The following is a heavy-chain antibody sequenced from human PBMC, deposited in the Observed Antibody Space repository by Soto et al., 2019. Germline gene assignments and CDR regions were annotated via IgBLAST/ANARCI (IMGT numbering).Heavy chain of an antibody. V-gene: IGHV3-33*01. J-gene: IGHJ4*02. CDR3: AAGGEQLVI. CDR2: IWLDGSNK. Sequence: GGSLRLSCAASGFTFSTYGMHWVRQAPGKGLEWVAVIWLDGSNKYYADSVKGRFTISRDNSKNTLYLQMNSLRAEDTAVYYCAAGGEQLVIWGQGTLVTVSS. D-gene: IGHD6-6*01. CDR1: GFTFSTYG.